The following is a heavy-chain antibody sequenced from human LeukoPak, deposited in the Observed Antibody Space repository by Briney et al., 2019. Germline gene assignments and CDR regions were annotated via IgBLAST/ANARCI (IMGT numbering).Heavy chain of an antibody. D-gene: IGHD2-2*01. Sequence: GSSVKVSCKASGGTFSSYAISWVRQAPGQGLEWMGGIIPIFGTANYAQKLQGRVTITADKSTSTAYMELSSLRSEDTAVYYCASDRRSTSDTFDYWGQGTLVTVSS. V-gene: IGHV1-69*06. J-gene: IGHJ4*02. CDR2: IIPIFGTA. CDR3: ASDRRSTSDTFDY. CDR1: GGTFSSYA.